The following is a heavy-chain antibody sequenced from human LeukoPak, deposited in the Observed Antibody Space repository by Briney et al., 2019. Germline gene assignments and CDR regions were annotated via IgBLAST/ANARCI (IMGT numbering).Heavy chain of an antibody. J-gene: IGHJ6*03. CDR1: GFTFSSYS. CDR3: ARFRSGGDYYMDV. D-gene: IGHD2-21*01. V-gene: IGHV3-21*01. CDR2: ISSSSSYI. Sequence: GGSLRLSCAASGFTFSSYSMNWVRQAPGKGLEWVSSISSSSSYIYYADSVKGRFTISRDNAKNSLYLQMNSLRAEGTAVYYCARFRSGGDYYMDVWGKGTTVTVSS.